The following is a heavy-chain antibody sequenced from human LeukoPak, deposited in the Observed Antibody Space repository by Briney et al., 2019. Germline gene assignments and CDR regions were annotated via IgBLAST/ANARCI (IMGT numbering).Heavy chain of an antibody. D-gene: IGHD4-17*01. Sequence: SETLSLTCTVSGGSVSSGSYYWSWIRQPPGKGLEWIGYIYYSGSTNYNPSLKSRVTISIDTSKNQFSLKLSSVTAADTAVYYCARDGRDGVYAFDIWGQGTMVTVSS. CDR2: IYYSGST. V-gene: IGHV4-61*01. CDR1: GGSVSSGSYY. CDR3: ARDGRDGVYAFDI. J-gene: IGHJ3*02.